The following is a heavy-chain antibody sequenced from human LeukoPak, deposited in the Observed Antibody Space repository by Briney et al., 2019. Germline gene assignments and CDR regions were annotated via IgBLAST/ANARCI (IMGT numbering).Heavy chain of an antibody. CDR3: ARAPWGAAAGYYCYYGMDV. D-gene: IGHD6-13*01. CDR2: INPNSGGT. V-gene: IGHV1-2*02. Sequence: ASVKVSCKASGYTFNGYYMHWVRQAPGPGLEWIGWINPNSGGTNYAQKFQGRVTMTRDTSISTAYMELSRLRSDDTAVYDCARAPWGAAAGYYCYYGMDVWGQGTTVTVSS. CDR1: GYTFNGYY. J-gene: IGHJ6*02.